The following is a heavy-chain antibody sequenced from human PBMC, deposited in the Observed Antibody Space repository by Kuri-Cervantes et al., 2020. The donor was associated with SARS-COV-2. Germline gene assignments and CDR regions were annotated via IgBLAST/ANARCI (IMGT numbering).Heavy chain of an antibody. CDR3: ARNSGGDNTNTSGHSKFDF. CDR1: GDTFIDYY. J-gene: IGHJ4*01. V-gene: IGHV1-2*02. D-gene: IGHD6-19*01. Sequence: ASVKVSCKASGDTFIDYYMHWGRQGPGQGLEWRGWINVKSGDTNYGQKFQSRVTMTRDTSINTAYKELTSLISDDTAVNYCARNSGGDNTNTSGHSKFDFWGQGTLVTVSS. CDR2: INVKSGDT.